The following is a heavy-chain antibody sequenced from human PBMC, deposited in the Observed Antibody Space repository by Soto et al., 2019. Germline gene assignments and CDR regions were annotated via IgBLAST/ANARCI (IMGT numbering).Heavy chain of an antibody. Sequence: PSETLSLTCTVSDDSFRGAEYYWSWIRQPLGKGPEWIGYTYYNGDTKYNPALRSRVTMSEDTSKNQFSLRLSSVTAADTAVYFCARGPAYIDGRRTFDLWGRGILVTVSS. CDR2: TYYNGDT. CDR1: DDSFRGAEYY. V-gene: IGHV4-61*08. J-gene: IGHJ2*01. CDR3: ARGPAYIDGRRTFDL. D-gene: IGHD2-2*02.